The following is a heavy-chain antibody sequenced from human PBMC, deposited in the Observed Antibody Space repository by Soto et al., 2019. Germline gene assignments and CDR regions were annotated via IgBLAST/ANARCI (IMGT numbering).Heavy chain of an antibody. D-gene: IGHD3-3*01. Sequence: SETLSLTCTVSGGSVRGSLYYWGWIRQPPGKGLEWIGNIFYRGNTYHNPSLKSRVTISVDTSKNQFSLRLSSVTAADTAVYYCVRDVGPITIFGEALSGYFDSWGQGTLVTVSS. J-gene: IGHJ4*02. CDR1: GGSVRGSLYY. CDR3: VRDVGPITIFGEALSGYFDS. V-gene: IGHV4-39*02. CDR2: IFYRGNT.